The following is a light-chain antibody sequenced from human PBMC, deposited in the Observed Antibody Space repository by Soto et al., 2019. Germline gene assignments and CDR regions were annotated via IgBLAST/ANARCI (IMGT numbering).Light chain of an antibody. CDR3: QHYNSYSEA. Sequence: DIQMTQSPSTLSASVGDRVTITCRASQSLGIWLAWHQQKPGKAPKLLIYDASTLKSGVPSRFSGSGSGTKFTLTISSLQPDDFATYYCQHYNSYSEAFGQGTKVDIK. J-gene: IGKJ1*01. CDR2: DAS. V-gene: IGKV1-5*01. CDR1: QSLGIW.